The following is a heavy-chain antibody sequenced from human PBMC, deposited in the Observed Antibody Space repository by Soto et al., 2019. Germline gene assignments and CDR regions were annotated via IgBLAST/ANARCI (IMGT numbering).Heavy chain of an antibody. D-gene: IGHD4-17*01. Sequence: QVQLVESGGGVVQPGRSLRLSCAASGFTFSSYGMHWVRQAPGKGLEWVAVISYDGSNKYYADSVKGRFTISRDNSKNTLYLQMNSRRAEDTAVYYCAKDYDDYGAKSPLEYWGQGTLVTVSS. V-gene: IGHV3-30*18. CDR3: AKDYDDYGAKSPLEY. J-gene: IGHJ4*02. CDR1: GFTFSSYG. CDR2: ISYDGSNK.